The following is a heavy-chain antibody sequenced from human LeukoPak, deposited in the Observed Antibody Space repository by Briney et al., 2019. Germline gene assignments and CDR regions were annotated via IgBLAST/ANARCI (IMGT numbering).Heavy chain of an antibody. Sequence: PSETLSLTCTVSGVSISSYYWNWIRQPPGKGLEWIGYIYYSRSTNYNPSLKSRVTISVDTSKNQFSLKLTSVTAADTAVYYCAGTPWLVSDRYYFDYWGQGALVTVSS. CDR3: AGTPWLVSDRYYFDY. CDR2: IYYSRST. CDR1: GVSISSYY. V-gene: IGHV4-59*08. J-gene: IGHJ4*02. D-gene: IGHD6-19*01.